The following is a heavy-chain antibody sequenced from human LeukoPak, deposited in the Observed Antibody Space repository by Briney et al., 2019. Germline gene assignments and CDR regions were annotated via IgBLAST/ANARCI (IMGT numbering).Heavy chain of an antibody. CDR2: IYSGGST. Sequence: GGPLRLSCAASGFTVSSNYMSWVRQAPGKGLEWVSVIYSGGSTYYADSVKGRFTISRDNSKNSLYLQMNSLRAEDTAVYYCAREVVDWLLYEGYIGYWGQGTLVTVSS. V-gene: IGHV3-66*01. D-gene: IGHD3-9*01. J-gene: IGHJ4*02. CDR1: GFTVSSNY. CDR3: AREVVDWLLYEGYIGY.